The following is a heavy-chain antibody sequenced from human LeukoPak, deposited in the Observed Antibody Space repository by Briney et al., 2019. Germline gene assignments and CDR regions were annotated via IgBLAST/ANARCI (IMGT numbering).Heavy chain of an antibody. Sequence: PSETLSHTCSVSGGSISSCCYYWGWIRQTQGKGLEWIASMYYSGVTYNNSSLKRRVTISVDTSKNQFSLKLNSLTGADTAVYYCARHALPYSSGNWLDHWGQGTLVTVSS. CDR2: MYYSGVT. CDR1: GGSISSCCYY. CDR3: ARHALPYSSGNWLDH. V-gene: IGHV4-39*01. D-gene: IGHD3-22*01. J-gene: IGHJ5*02.